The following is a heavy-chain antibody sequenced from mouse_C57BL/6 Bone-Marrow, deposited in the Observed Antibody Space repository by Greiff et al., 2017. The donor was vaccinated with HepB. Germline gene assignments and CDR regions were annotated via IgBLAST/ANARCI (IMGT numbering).Heavy chain of an antibody. D-gene: IGHD4-1*01. CDR2: ISSGSSTI. J-gene: IGHJ2*01. CDR1: GFTFSDYG. CDR3: ARGGLTGTKKGDFDY. V-gene: IGHV5-17*01. Sequence: EVMLVESGGGLVKPGGSLKLSCAASGFTFSDYGMHWVRQAPEKGLEWVAYISSGSSTIYYADTVKGRFTIARANAKNTLFLQMTSLRSEDTAMYYCARGGLTGTKKGDFDYWGQGTTLTVSS.